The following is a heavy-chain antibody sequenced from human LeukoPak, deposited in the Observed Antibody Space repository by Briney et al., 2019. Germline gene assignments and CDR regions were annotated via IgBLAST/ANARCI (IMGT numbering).Heavy chain of an antibody. J-gene: IGHJ4*02. V-gene: IGHV4-34*01. Sequence: SETLSLTCAVYGGSFSGYYWSWIRQPPGKGLEWIGEINHSGSTNYNPSLKSRVTISVDTSKNQFSLKLSSVTAADTAVYYCARDLLLRYFDWSPQDPFDYWGQGTLVTVSS. CDR2: INHSGST. CDR1: GGSFSGYY. CDR3: ARDLLLRYFDWSPQDPFDY. D-gene: IGHD3-9*01.